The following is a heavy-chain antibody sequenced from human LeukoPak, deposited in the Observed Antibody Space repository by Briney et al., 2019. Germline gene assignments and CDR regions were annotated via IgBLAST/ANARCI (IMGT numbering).Heavy chain of an antibody. CDR1: GGSFSDYF. D-gene: IGHD2-21*02. V-gene: IGHV4-34*01. CDR3: ARFSRITWGDWGDAFDI. J-gene: IGHJ3*02. Sequence: SETLSLTCSVYGGSFSDYFWSWIRQSPGKGLEWIGEIDDGGTTNYNPSLISRVIVSMEKSKKQFSLVMRSVTAADTAVYYCARFSRITWGDWGDAFDIWGQGTTVIVSS. CDR2: IDDGGTT.